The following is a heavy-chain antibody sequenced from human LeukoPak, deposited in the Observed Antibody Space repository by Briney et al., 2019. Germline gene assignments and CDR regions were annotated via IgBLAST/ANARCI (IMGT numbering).Heavy chain of an antibody. Sequence: NASETLSLTCTVSGASITTYYWSWIRQPPGKGLEWIGYIFNTGNTDSHPSLKSRVTISVDTSKNQFSLKLSSVTAADTAVYYCARLPTSYSSSWYYFDYWGQGTLVTVSS. CDR3: ARLPTSYSSSWYYFDY. CDR2: IFNTGNT. CDR1: GASITTYY. D-gene: IGHD6-13*01. J-gene: IGHJ4*02. V-gene: IGHV4-59*08.